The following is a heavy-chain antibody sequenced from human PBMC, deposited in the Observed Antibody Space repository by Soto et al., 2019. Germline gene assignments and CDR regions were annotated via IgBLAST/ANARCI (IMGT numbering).Heavy chain of an antibody. Sequence: GASVNVSCKTSGYTFSNYGITWVRQAPGQPLEWLGWISLYSDGTNYAQKFQGRVSMTTDTSTTTAYTELRSLRSDDMAVFYCARVVPGAEAWFGPWGQGTLVTVSS. CDR2: ISLYSDGT. CDR3: ARVVPGAEAWFGP. J-gene: IGHJ5*02. CDR1: GYTFSNYG. V-gene: IGHV1-18*03. D-gene: IGHD2-2*01.